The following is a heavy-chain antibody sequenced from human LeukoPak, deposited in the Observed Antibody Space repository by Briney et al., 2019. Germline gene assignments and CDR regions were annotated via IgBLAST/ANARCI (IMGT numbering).Heavy chain of an antibody. CDR3: ARGGHDYGFFP. J-gene: IGHJ5*02. Sequence: SATLSLTCPVSSRSIASYYCGCIRQQAGEGLGWIGRIYTSRSTNYNPSLKSRVTISVDKSKNQFSLKLSSVTAADTAVYYCARGGHDYGFFPWGQGTLVTVSS. CDR1: SRSIASYY. CDR2: IYTSRST. D-gene: IGHD4-17*01. V-gene: IGHV4-4*07.